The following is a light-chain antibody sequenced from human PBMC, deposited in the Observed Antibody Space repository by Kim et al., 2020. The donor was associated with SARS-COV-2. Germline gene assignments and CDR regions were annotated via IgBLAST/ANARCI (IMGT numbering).Light chain of an antibody. V-gene: IGLV2-14*03. CDR3: SSYTSTGTSV. J-gene: IGLJ1*01. CDR1: SSDVRGYNY. Sequence: GQSITISCTGTSSDVRGYNYVSWYQQHPGKVPKLMIYNVNNRPLGVSDRFSGSKSGNTASLTISGLQPEDEADYYCSSYTSTGTSVFGTGTKVTVL. CDR2: NVN.